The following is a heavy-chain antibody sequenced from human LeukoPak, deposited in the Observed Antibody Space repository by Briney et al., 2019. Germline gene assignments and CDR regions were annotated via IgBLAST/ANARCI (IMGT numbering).Heavy chain of an antibody. CDR2: IKQDATEQ. D-gene: IGHD3-10*01. CDR3: AKDIISGGAIAGAFDI. V-gene: IGHV3-7*03. J-gene: IGHJ3*02. Sequence: QTGGSLRLSCAASGFTFSSYWMSWVRQAPGKGLEWVANIKQDATEQYYVESAKGRFTISRDNTKNSLYLQVNSLRAEDTALYYCAKDIISGGAIAGAFDIWGQGTMVTVSS. CDR1: GFTFSSYW.